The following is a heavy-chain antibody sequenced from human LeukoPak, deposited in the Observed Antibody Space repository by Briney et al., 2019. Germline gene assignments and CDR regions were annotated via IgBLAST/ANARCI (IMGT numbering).Heavy chain of an antibody. CDR2: ISYDGSNK. Sequence: GGSLRLSCAASGFTFSSYAMHWVRQAPGKGLEGLAVISYDGSNKYYADSVKGRFTISRDNSKNTLYLQMNSLRAEDTAVYYCARGLEGIAAAGGSDYWGQGTLVTVSS. J-gene: IGHJ4*02. CDR3: ARGLEGIAAAGGSDY. CDR1: GFTFSSYA. D-gene: IGHD6-13*01. V-gene: IGHV3-30-3*01.